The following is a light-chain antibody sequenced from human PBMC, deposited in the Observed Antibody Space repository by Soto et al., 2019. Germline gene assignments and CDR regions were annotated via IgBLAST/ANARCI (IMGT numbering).Light chain of an antibody. J-gene: IGKJ1*01. V-gene: IGKV1-39*01. CDR1: QSISTY. CDR3: QQLNSYPWT. CDR2: AAS. Sequence: DIQMTQSPSSLSASVGDRVTITCRASQSISTYVNWHQQKPGKAPNLLIYAASSLQSGVPSRFSGSGTGTDFTLTISSLQPEDFATYYCQQLNSYPWTFGQGTKVDIK.